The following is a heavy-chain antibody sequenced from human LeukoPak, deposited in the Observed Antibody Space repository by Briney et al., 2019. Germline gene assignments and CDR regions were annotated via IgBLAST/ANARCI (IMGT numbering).Heavy chain of an antibody. Sequence: PSKTLSLTCAVYGGSFSGYYWSWFRKPPGKGLEWIGEINHSGSTNYNPSLKSRVTISVDTSKNQFSLKLSSVTAADTAVYYCARENLSPNWGYDYWGQGTLVTVSS. CDR3: ARENLSPNWGYDY. D-gene: IGHD7-27*01. J-gene: IGHJ4*02. CDR1: GGSFSGYY. V-gene: IGHV4-34*01. CDR2: INHSGST.